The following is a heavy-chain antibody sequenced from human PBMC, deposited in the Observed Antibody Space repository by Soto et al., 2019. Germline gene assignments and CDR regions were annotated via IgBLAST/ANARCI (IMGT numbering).Heavy chain of an antibody. D-gene: IGHD3-3*01. CDR1: GYTFTSYG. J-gene: IGHJ6*02. CDR2: ISAYNGNT. V-gene: IGHV1-18*01. CDR3: ARYRYDFWSGYYTPLGCRMDV. Sequence: GASVKVSCKASGYTFTSYGISWVRQAPGQGLEWMGWISAYNGNTNYAQKLQGRVTMTTDTSTSTAYMELRSLRSDVTAVYYCARYRYDFWSGYYTPLGCRMDVWGQWTTVTVSS.